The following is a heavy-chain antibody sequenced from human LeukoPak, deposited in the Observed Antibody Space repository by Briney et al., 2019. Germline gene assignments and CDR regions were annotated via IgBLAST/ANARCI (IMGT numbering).Heavy chain of an antibody. CDR2: ISGSGGSI. J-gene: IGHJ5*02. Sequence: GGSLILSCVASGFTLSSYAMTWVRQGPGKGLEWVSGISGSGGSIYYADSVRGRFTTSRDNSKNTLYLQMNSLRAEDTALYYCAKVPGYIYGPNWFDPWGQGTLVTVSS. CDR3: AKVPGYIYGPNWFDP. V-gene: IGHV3-23*01. CDR1: GFTLSSYA. D-gene: IGHD5-18*01.